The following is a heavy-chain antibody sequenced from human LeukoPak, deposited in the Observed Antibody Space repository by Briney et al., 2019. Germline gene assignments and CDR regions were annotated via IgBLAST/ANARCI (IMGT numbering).Heavy chain of an antibody. CDR3: ARDDEMAHDAFDI. CDR2: ISYDGSNK. D-gene: IGHD5-24*01. CDR1: GFTFSSYA. V-gene: IGHV3-30-3*01. Sequence: GGSLRLSCAASGFTFSSYAMHWVRQAPGKGLEWVAVISYDGSNKYYADSVKGRFTISRDNSKNTLYLQMNSLRAEDTAVYYCARDDEMAHDAFDIWGQGTMVTVSS. J-gene: IGHJ3*02.